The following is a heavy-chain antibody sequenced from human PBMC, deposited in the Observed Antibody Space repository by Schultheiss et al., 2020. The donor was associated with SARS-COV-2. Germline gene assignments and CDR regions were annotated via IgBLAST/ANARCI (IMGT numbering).Heavy chain of an antibody. CDR1: GFTVSSNY. D-gene: IGHD3-16*01. CDR2: ISGSGGST. V-gene: IGHV3-21*01. J-gene: IGHJ4*02. CDR3: ARNGLGIDY. Sequence: GGSLRLSCAASGFTVSSNYMSWVRQAPGKGLEWVSAISGSGGSTYYADSVKGRFTISRDNAKNSLYLQMNSLRAEDTAVYYCARNGLGIDYWGQGTLVTVSS.